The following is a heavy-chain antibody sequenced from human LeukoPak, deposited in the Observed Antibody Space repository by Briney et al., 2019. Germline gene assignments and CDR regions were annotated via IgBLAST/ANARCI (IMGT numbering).Heavy chain of an antibody. CDR1: GFTFSNYG. V-gene: IGHV3-7*01. J-gene: IGHJ4*02. CDR3: ARRYSSSSETDFDY. Sequence: GGSLRLSCAASGFTFSNYGMSWVRQAPGKGLEWVANINQDGSEIYYVDSVRGRFTISRDNAKNSLYLQLNTLRAEDAAVYYCARRYSSSSETDFDYWGQGTLVTVSS. CDR2: INQDGSEI. D-gene: IGHD6-6*01.